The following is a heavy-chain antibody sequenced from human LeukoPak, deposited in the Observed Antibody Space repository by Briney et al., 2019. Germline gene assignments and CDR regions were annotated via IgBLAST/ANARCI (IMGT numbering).Heavy chain of an antibody. CDR1: GYTFTSYY. J-gene: IGHJ4*02. Sequence: ASVKVSCKASGYTFTSYYMHWVRQAPGRGLEWMGIINPSGGSTSYAQKFQGRVTMTRDTSTSTVYMELSSLRSEDTAVYYCARDPSFYYDSSGYSPYYFDYWGQGTLVTVSS. CDR2: INPSGGST. CDR3: ARDPSFYYDSSGYSPYYFDY. D-gene: IGHD3-22*01. V-gene: IGHV1-46*01.